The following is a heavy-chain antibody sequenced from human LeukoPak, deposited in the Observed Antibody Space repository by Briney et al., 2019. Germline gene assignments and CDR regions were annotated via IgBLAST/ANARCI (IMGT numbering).Heavy chain of an antibody. CDR2: MYYSGNT. D-gene: IGHD1-26*01. CDR3: ARHTLVGARNAFDI. J-gene: IGHJ3*02. Sequence: SETLSLTCNVSGGSISSYYWSWIRQPPGKGLEWIGYMYYSGNTNYNPSLKSRVTTSVDTSKNQFSLKLNSVTAADTAVYYCARHTLVGARNAFDIRGQGTMVTVSS. CDR1: GGSISSYY. V-gene: IGHV4-59*08.